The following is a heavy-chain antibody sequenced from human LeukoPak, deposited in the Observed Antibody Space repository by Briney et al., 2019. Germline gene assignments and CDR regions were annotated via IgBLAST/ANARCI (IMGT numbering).Heavy chain of an antibody. CDR1: GGTFSSYA. D-gene: IGHD5-18*01. CDR2: IIPIFGTA. CDR3: ARELGYGRNWFDP. J-gene: IGHJ5*02. V-gene: IGHV1-69*13. Sequence: ASVKVPCKASGGTFSSYAISWVRQAPGQGLEWMGGIIPIFGTANYAQKFQGRVTITADESTSTAYMELSSLRSEDTAVHYCARELGYGRNWFDPWGQGTLVTVSS.